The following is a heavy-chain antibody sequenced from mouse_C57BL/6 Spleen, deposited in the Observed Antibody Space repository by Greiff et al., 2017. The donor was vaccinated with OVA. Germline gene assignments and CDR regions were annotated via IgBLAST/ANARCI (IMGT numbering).Heavy chain of an antibody. Sequence: VQLQQSGPGLVQPSQSLSITCTVSGFSLTSYGVHWVRQSPGKGLEWLGVIWSGGSTAYNAAFISRLSIIKENSKSQVFFKMISLQADDTAIYYCADWVFAYWGQGTLVTVSA. CDR3: ADWVFAY. CDR2: IWSGGST. J-gene: IGHJ3*01. D-gene: IGHD4-1*01. V-gene: IGHV2-2*01. CDR1: GFSLTSYG.